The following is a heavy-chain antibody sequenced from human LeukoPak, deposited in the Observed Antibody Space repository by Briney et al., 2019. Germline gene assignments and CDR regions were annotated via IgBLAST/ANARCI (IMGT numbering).Heavy chain of an antibody. Sequence: PSGTLSLTCAVSGGSISSSNWWSWVRQSPGKGLEWSGEIYHSGSTNYNPSLKSRVTISVDKSKNQFSLKLSSVTAADTAVYYCARWAGDIVVVPAARDWFDPWGQGTLVTVSS. J-gene: IGHJ5*02. V-gene: IGHV4-4*02. CDR3: ARWAGDIVVVPAARDWFDP. CDR1: GGSISSSNW. D-gene: IGHD2-2*01. CDR2: IYHSGST.